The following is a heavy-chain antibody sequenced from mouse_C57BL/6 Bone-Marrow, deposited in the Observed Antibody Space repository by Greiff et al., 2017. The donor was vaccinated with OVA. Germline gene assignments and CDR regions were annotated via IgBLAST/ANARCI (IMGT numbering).Heavy chain of an antibody. CDR3: ATKGGTTVVAGDY. CDR1: GYSFTGSY. Sequence: EVMLVESGPELVMPGASVKISCKASGYSFTGSYLNWVKQSPDQSLSWSGERNPCTRGTTYNQKFKSKATFTVDKSSSTAYMQLKSLTSEDSAVYYCATKGGTTVVAGDYWGQGTTLTVSS. D-gene: IGHD1-1*01. V-gene: IGHV1-42*01. J-gene: IGHJ2*01. CDR2: RNPCTRGT.